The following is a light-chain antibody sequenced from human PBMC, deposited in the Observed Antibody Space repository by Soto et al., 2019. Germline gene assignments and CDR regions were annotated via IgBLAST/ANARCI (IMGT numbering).Light chain of an antibody. CDR1: QSVSSSY. J-gene: IGKJ2*01. CDR2: GAS. Sequence: EIVLTQSPGTQSLSPGERATLSCRASQSVSSSYLAWYQQKPGQAPRLLIYGASSRATGIPDRFSGSGSGSDFTLAISRLEPEDVAVYYCQQYGGSPYTSGHGTKLEIK. V-gene: IGKV3-20*01. CDR3: QQYGGSPYT.